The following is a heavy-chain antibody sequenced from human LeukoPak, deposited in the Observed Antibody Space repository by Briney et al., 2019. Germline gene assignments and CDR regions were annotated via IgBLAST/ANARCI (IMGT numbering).Heavy chain of an antibody. V-gene: IGHV3-66*01. J-gene: IGHJ4*02. CDR1: GFTVNSNH. Sequence: GGSLRLSCAVSGFTVNSNHMSWVRQAPGKGLEWVSVIYRSGNTNYADSVKGRFTISRDNAKNSLYLQMNSLRDEDTAVYYCARFRSGSSCLDYWGQGTLVTVSS. CDR2: IYRSGNT. CDR3: ARFRSGSSCLDY. D-gene: IGHD2-15*01.